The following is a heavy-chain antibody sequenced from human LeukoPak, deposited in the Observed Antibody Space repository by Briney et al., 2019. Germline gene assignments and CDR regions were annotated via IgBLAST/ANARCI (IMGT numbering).Heavy chain of an antibody. CDR2: IIPIFGTA. V-gene: IGHV1-69*05. Sequence: SVKVSCTASGGTFSSYAISWVRQAPGHGLEWMGGIIPIFGTANYAQKFQGRVTITTDESTSTAYMELSSLRSEDTAVYYCACASYYDSSGYYYSLPWGQGTLVTVSS. CDR1: GGTFSSYA. J-gene: IGHJ5*02. CDR3: ACASYYDSSGYYYSLP. D-gene: IGHD3-22*01.